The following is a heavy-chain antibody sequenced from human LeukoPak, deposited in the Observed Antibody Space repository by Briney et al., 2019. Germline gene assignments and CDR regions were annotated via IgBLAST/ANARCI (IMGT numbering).Heavy chain of an antibody. CDR2: TYYRSKRYN. CDR1: GDSVSSNSAA. CDR3: ARGVIGDRRYIDY. J-gene: IGHJ4*02. V-gene: IGHV6-1*01. Sequence: SPTLSLTFAISGDSVSSNSAAWNWIRQSPSRGLEWLGRTYYRSKRYNDYADSVKSRITINPDTSTNQFSLQLNSVTPEDTAVYYCARGVIGDRRYIDYWGQGNLVSVSS. D-gene: IGHD7-27*01.